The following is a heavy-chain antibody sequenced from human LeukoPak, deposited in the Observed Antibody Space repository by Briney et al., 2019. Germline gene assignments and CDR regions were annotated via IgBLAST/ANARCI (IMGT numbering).Heavy chain of an antibody. J-gene: IGHJ6*03. Sequence: ASVKVSCKASGGTFSSYAISWVRQAPGQGLEWMGGIIPIFGTANYAQKFQGRVTITADKSTSTAYMELSSLRSEDTAVYYCAHGGNSYYYYYYMDVWGKGTTVTISS. CDR3: AHGGNSYYYYYYMDV. CDR2: IIPIFGTA. V-gene: IGHV1-69*06. CDR1: GGTFSSYA. D-gene: IGHD4-23*01.